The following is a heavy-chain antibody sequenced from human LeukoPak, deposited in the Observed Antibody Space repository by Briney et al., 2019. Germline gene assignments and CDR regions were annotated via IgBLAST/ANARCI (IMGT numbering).Heavy chain of an antibody. Sequence: GGTLRLSCAASGFTFSSYGMSWVRQAPGKGLEWVSAISGSGGSTYYADSVKGRFTISRDNAKNSLYLQMNSLRAEDTAVYYCAGGSGPMDVWGKGTTVTVSS. V-gene: IGHV3-23*01. CDR1: GFTFSSYG. CDR2: ISGSGGST. J-gene: IGHJ6*03. D-gene: IGHD3-10*01. CDR3: AGGSGPMDV.